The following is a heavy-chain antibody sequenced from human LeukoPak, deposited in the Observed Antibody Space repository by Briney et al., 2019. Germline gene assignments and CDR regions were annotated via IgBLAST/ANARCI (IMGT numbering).Heavy chain of an antibody. V-gene: IGHV4-59*13. CDR3: ARGRSGSYHSPFDY. CDR1: GRSISNYY. D-gene: IGHD1-26*01. J-gene: IGHJ4*02. Sequence: SETLSLTCTVSGRSISNYYWSWIRQPPGKGLERIGYIYYSESTNYNPSLESRVTISVDTSKNQFSLKLDSVTAADTAVYYCARGRSGSYHSPFDYWGQGTLVTVSS. CDR2: IYYSEST.